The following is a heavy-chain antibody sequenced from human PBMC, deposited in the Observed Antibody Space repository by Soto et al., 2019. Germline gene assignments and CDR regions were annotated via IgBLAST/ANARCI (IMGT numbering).Heavy chain of an antibody. D-gene: IGHD3-3*01. V-gene: IGHV3-23*01. J-gene: IGHJ3*02. CDR2: ISGSGGST. Sequence: GGSLRLSCAASGFTFSSYAMSWVRQAPGKGLEWVSAISGSGGSTYYADSVKGRFTISRDNSKNTLYLQMNSLRAEDTAVYYCANSHRTNLNYDFWSGPSGAFDIWGQGTMVTVSS. CDR1: GFTFSSYA. CDR3: ANSHRTNLNYDFWSGPSGAFDI.